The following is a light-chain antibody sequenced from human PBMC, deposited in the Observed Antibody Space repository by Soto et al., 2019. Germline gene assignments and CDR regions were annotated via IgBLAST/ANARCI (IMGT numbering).Light chain of an antibody. CDR3: QQYHTSSIT. J-gene: IGKJ5*01. V-gene: IGKV1-5*01. CDR1: QTISSW. Sequence: DIQMAQSPSTLSASVGGRVTIPCRASQTISSWLAWYQQKPGKAPTLLIYDASTLERGVPSRFSGTGSGTEFTLSIDSLQPDDFATYYCQQYHTSSITFGQGTRLEIK. CDR2: DAS.